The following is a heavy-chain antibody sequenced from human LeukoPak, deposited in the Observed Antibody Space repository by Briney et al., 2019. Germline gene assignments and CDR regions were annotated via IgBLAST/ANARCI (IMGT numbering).Heavy chain of an antibody. D-gene: IGHD5-18*01. J-gene: IGHJ4*02. CDR2: IDSSSGYM. CDR1: GFTFNTYS. CDR3: ARHLSGVTGYTYGRGIDY. V-gene: IGHV3-21*06. Sequence: GGSLRLSCAASGFTFNTYSMNWARQAPGKGLEWVSSIDSSSGYMFYADSVKGRFIISRDNAKNSLYLQMNTLRAEDTAVYYCARHLSGVTGYTYGRGIDYWGQGTLVTVSS.